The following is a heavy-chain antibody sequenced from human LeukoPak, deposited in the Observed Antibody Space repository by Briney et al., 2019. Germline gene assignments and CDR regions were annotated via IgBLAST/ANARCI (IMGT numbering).Heavy chain of an antibody. Sequence: PGGSLRLSCAASGFTFSSYDMNWVRQAPGKGLECISYISTSGSITLYADSVKVRFTISRDNARNSLYMQMNSLRPEDTAVYYCARVPKDGYSYGFYDFWGHGILVTVAS. V-gene: IGHV3-48*03. CDR3: ARVPKDGYSYGFYDF. CDR1: GFTFSSYD. J-gene: IGHJ4*01. CDR2: ISTSGSIT. D-gene: IGHD5-18*01.